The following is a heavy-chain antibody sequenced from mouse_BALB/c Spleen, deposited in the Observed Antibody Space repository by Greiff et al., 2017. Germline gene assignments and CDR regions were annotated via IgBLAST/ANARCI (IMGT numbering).Heavy chain of an antibody. Sequence: VQLQQPGAELVKPGASVKMSCKASGYTFTSYWMHWVKQRPGQGLEWIGVIDPSDSYTSYNQKFKGKATLTVDTSSSTAYMQLSSLTSEDSAVYYCTENYGNYWGQGTLVTVSA. J-gene: IGHJ3*01. D-gene: IGHD2-1*01. V-gene: IGHV1S127*01. CDR2: IDPSDSYT. CDR1: GYTFTSYW. CDR3: TENYGNY.